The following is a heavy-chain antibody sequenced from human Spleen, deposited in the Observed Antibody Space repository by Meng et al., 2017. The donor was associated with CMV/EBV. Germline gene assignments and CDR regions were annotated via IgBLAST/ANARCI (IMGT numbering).Heavy chain of an antibody. CDR1: GGTFSNYG. J-gene: IGHJ4*02. V-gene: IGHV1-69*10. CDR3: ARDRATHSSSEGADY. CDR2: IIPILGLV. Sequence: SVKVSCKASGGTFSNYGLSWVRQAPRQGLEWMGGIIPILGLVTYAQTFQGRVTMTTDTSTSTAYMELRSLRSDDTAVYYCARDRATHSSSEGADYWGQGTLVTVSS. D-gene: IGHD6-6*01.